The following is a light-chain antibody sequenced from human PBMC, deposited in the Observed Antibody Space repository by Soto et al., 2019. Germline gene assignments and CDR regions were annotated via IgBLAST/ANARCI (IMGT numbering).Light chain of an antibody. CDR2: GVS. CDR1: QSVSSNY. J-gene: IGKJ1*01. V-gene: IGKV3-20*01. Sequence: EIVLTQSPGTLSLSAGERATLSCRASQSVSSNYFAWFQQRPGQAPRLLIYGVSTRATGTPDRFSASGSATEFTLNINRLEPEDFAVYYCHQYGASPWTFGQGTKVDI. CDR3: HQYGASPWT.